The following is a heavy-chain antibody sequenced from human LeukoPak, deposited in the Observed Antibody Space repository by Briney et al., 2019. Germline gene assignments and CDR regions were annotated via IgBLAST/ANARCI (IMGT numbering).Heavy chain of an antibody. CDR2: INPSTGSI. Sequence: ASVKVSCKASGYSFTSYYMHWVRQAPGQGLEWMGMINPSTGSITYAQKFQGRVSLTRATSTGTAYMELSSLGSEDTAVYYCARDHYEILTGYYSDVFDFWGQGTMVTVSS. D-gene: IGHD3-9*01. J-gene: IGHJ3*01. V-gene: IGHV1-46*01. CDR1: GYSFTSYY. CDR3: ARDHYEILTGYYSDVFDF.